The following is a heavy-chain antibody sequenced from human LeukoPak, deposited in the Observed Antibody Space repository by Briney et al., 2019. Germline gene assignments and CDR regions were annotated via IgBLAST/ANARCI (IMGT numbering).Heavy chain of an antibody. D-gene: IGHD3-22*01. CDR2: IYYSGST. V-gene: IGHV4-39*06. J-gene: IGHJ4*02. CDR3: ATTGSSGYHKNLDY. Sequence: SETLSLTCTVAGGSISSGSYYWGWIRQPPGKGLEWIGSIYYSGSTYYNPSLKSRVTISIDTSNNQSALKLSSVTAADTAVYYCATTGSSGYHKNLDYWGQGTLVTVSS. CDR1: GGSISSGSYY.